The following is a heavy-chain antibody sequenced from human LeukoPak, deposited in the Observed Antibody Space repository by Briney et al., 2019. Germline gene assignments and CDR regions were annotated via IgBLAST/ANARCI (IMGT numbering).Heavy chain of an antibody. CDR1: GYTFTSYG. J-gene: IGHJ4*02. CDR2: ISAYNGNT. V-gene: IGHV1-18*01. D-gene: IGHD5-12*01. Sequence: ASVKVSCKASGYTFTSYGISWARQAPGQGLEWMGWISAYNGNTNYAQKLQGRVTMTTDTSTSTAYMELRSLRSDDTAVYYCARVLLRYSGYDSSDYWGQGTLVTVSS. CDR3: ARVLLRYSGYDSSDY.